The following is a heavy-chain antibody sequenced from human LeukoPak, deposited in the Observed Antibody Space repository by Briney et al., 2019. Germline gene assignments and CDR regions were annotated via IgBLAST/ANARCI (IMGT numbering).Heavy chain of an antibody. D-gene: IGHD3-10*01. J-gene: IGHJ4*02. CDR2: ISSSSSTI. CDR1: GFTFSSYA. CDR3: ARGYGSGSYYPYFDY. Sequence: PGGSLRLSCAASGFTFSSYAMSWVRQAPGKGLEWVSYISSSSSTIYYADSVKGRFTISRDNAKNSLYLQMNSLRDEGTAVYYCARGYGSGSYYPYFDYWGQGTLVTVSS. V-gene: IGHV3-48*02.